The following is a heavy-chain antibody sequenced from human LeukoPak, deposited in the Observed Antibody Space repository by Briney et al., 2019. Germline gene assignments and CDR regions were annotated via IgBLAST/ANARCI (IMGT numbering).Heavy chain of an antibody. J-gene: IGHJ1*01. Sequence: PGRPLRLSCAASGFTFSSYAMHWVRQAPGKGLEWVAVISYDGSNKYYADSVKGRFTISRDNSKNTLYLQMNSLRAEDTAVYYCARDTFYDFWSGRGIEHWGQGTLVTVSS. D-gene: IGHD3-3*01. CDR2: ISYDGSNK. V-gene: IGHV3-30*04. CDR1: GFTFSSYA. CDR3: ARDTFYDFWSGRGIEH.